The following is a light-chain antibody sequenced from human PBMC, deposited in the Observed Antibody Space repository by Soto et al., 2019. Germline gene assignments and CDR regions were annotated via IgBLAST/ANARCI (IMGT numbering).Light chain of an antibody. Sequence: IVMTQSPDSLAVSLGERATSSCKSRQSVLYSSNNKNYLAWYQQKPGQSPKLLIYWASTRESGVPDRFSGSGSGTDFTLTISSLQAEDVAVYYCQQYYSTRTFGQGTKVDIK. CDR1: QSVLYSSNNKNY. J-gene: IGKJ1*01. CDR2: WAS. V-gene: IGKV4-1*01. CDR3: QQYYSTRT.